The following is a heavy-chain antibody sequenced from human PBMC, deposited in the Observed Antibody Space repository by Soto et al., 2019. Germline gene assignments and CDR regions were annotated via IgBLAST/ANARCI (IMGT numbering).Heavy chain of an antibody. V-gene: IGHV3-30-3*01. J-gene: IGHJ4*02. CDR2: ISYDGSNK. Sequence: QVQLVESGGGVVQPGRSLRLSCAASGFTFSSYAMHWVRQAPGKGLEWVAVISYDGSNKYYADSVKGRFTISRDNSKNTLDLQMNSLRAEDTAVYYCARVRQGGYWGQGPLVTVSS. CDR3: ARVRQGGY. CDR1: GFTFSSYA.